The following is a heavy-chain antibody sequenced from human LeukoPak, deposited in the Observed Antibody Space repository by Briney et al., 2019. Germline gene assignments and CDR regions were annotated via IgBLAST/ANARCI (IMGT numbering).Heavy chain of an antibody. CDR3: ATKKMVRGVSITGAFDI. J-gene: IGHJ3*02. Sequence: ASLKVSCKVSGYTLTELSMSWVRQAPGKGLEWMGGFDPEDGETIYAQKYQGRVTMTEDTSTDTAYMELSSLRSEDTAVYYCATKKMVRGVSITGAFDIWGQGTMVTVSS. D-gene: IGHD3-10*01. CDR1: GYTLTELS. V-gene: IGHV1-24*01. CDR2: FDPEDGET.